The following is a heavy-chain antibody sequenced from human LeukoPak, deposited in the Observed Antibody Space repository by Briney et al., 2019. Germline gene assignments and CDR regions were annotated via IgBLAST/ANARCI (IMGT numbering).Heavy chain of an antibody. CDR3: ARVGLGVVIRGYY. CDR1: GGTFSSYA. Sequence: ASVKVSCKASGGTFSSYAISWVRQAPGQGLEWMGWISAYNGNTNYAQKLQGRVTMTTDTSTSTAYMELRSLRSDDTAAYYCARVGLGVVIRGYYWGQGTLVTVSS. CDR2: ISAYNGNT. V-gene: IGHV1-18*01. J-gene: IGHJ4*02. D-gene: IGHD3-3*01.